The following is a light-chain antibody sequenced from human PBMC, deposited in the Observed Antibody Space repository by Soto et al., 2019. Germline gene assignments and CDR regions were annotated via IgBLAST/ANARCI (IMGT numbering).Light chain of an antibody. Sequence: QSARTQPRSVSGSPGQSVTISCTGTSSDVGGYNYVSWYQQHPGKAPKLMIYDVSKRPSGVPDRFSGSKSGNTASLTISGLQAEDEADYYCCSYAGSYKGYVFGTGTKVTVL. V-gene: IGLV2-11*01. CDR3: CSYAGSYKGYV. CDR2: DVS. CDR1: SSDVGGYNY. J-gene: IGLJ1*01.